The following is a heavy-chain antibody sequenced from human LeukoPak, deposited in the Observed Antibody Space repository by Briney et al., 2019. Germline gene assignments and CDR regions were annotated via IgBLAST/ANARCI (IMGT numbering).Heavy chain of an antibody. CDR3: ARAASSSIWSFDP. J-gene: IGHJ5*02. CDR2: IYYSGST. CDR1: GGSISSYY. V-gene: IGHV4-59*01. Sequence: SETLSLTCTVSGGSISSYYWSWFRNPPGRGRGGFGYIYYSGSTNYNPSLKSRVTISADTSKNQFSLKLSSVTAADTAVYYCARAASSSIWSFDPWGQGTLVTVSS. D-gene: IGHD2-2*01.